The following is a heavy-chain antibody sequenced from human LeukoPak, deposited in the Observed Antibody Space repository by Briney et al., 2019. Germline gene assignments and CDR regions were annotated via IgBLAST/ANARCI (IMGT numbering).Heavy chain of an antibody. V-gene: IGHV3-23*01. CDR2: ISGSGGTT. D-gene: IGHD1-1*01. Sequence: GGSLRLSCVGSGSTSNNYAMTWVRQAPGKGLEWVSGISGSGGTTYYADSVKGRFTISRNSSKITLYLQMNSPRAEDTAVYYCAKERGTNDHDAFDVWGQGTMVTVSS. CDR1: GSTSNNYA. J-gene: IGHJ3*01. CDR3: AKERGTNDHDAFDV.